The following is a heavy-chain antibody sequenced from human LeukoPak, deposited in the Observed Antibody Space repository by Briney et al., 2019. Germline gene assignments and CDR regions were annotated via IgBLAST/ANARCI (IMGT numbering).Heavy chain of an antibody. CDR3: ARVSIWRSSGDWGAFDI. V-gene: IGHV1-18*01. D-gene: IGHD3-22*01. CDR1: GYTFTSYG. CDR2: ISAYNGNT. Sequence: ASVKVSCKASGYTFTSYGIGWVRQAPGQGLEWMGWISAYNGNTNYAQKLQGRVTMTTDTSTSTAYMELRSLRSDDTAVYYCARVSIWRSSGDWGAFDIWGQGTMVTVSS. J-gene: IGHJ3*02.